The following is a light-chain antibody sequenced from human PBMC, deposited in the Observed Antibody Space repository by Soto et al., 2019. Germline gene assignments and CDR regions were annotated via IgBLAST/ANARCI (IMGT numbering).Light chain of an antibody. CDR3: QQGNSFPRT. Sequence: DIQMTQSPSTVSASVGDRVTITRRASQGISTWLAWYQQKPGNAPKLLIYGASSLQRGVPSRFSGSGSGTDFTLTISSLQPEDFATYYCQQGNSFPRTFGQGTKVELK. CDR2: GAS. J-gene: IGKJ1*01. V-gene: IGKV1-12*01. CDR1: QGISTW.